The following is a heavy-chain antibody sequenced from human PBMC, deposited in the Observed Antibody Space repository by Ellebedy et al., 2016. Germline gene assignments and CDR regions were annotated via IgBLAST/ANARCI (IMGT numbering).Heavy chain of an antibody. CDR1: GDSISGDY. CDR3: ARRVVRSYGMDV. CDR2: IYYTGTT. Sequence: SETLSLTCTVSGDSISGDYWSWIRQSPGKGLEWIGSIYYTGTTYYNPSLRSRTTISVDLSKSQFSLQLTSMTAAETAVYYCARRVVRSYGMDVWGQGTAVTVSS. V-gene: IGHV4-59*08. D-gene: IGHD3-10*01. J-gene: IGHJ6*02.